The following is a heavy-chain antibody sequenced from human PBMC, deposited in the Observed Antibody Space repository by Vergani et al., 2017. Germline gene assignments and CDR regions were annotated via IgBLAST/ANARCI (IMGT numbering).Heavy chain of an antibody. CDR3: ARGLRYYYGMDV. CDR2: INHSGST. V-gene: IGHV4-34*01. Sequence: QVQLQQWGAGLLKPSETLSLTCTVSGGSISGYYWSWIRQPPGKGLEWIGEINHSGSTNYNPSLKSRVTISVDTSKNQFSLKLSSVTAADTAVYYCARGLRYYYGMDVWGQGTTVTVSS. CDR1: GGSISGYY. J-gene: IGHJ6*02. D-gene: IGHD1-14*01.